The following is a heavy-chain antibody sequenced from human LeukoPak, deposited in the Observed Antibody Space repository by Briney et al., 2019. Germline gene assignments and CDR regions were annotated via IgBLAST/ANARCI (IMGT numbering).Heavy chain of an antibody. Sequence: GGSLRPSCAASGFTFSSYAMSWVRQAPGKGLEWVSAISGSGGSTYYADSVKGRLTISRDNSKNTLYLQMNSLRAEDTAVYYCAKAAWQGATGGNDYWGQGTLVTVSS. J-gene: IGHJ4*02. V-gene: IGHV3-23*01. CDR1: GFTFSSYA. CDR3: AKAAWQGATGGNDY. CDR2: ISGSGGST. D-gene: IGHD1-26*01.